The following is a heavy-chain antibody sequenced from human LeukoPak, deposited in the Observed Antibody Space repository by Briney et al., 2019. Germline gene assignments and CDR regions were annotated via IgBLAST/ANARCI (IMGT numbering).Heavy chain of an antibody. CDR1: GYSFTNYW. V-gene: IGHV5-51*01. D-gene: IGHD2-15*01. J-gene: IGHJ4*02. CDR3: ARLNIAAGGRRFDY. Sequence: GESLKISCKSSGYSFTNYWIAWVRQMPGKGLEGMGIIYPGDSDTKYGPSFQGQVTISADKSISTAYLQWSSLKASDTAMYYCARLNIAAGGRRFDYWGQGSLVTVSS. CDR2: IYPGDSDT.